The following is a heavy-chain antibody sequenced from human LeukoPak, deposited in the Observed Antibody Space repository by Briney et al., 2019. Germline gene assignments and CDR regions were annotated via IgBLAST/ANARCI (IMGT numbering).Heavy chain of an antibody. J-gene: IGHJ4*02. CDR1: GFTFSRYG. V-gene: IGHV3-23*01. CDR3: ANGAHPDSSHYYFDY. Sequence: GGSLRLSCAASGFTFSRYGMSWVRQAPGKGLGWVSAITGRGVRTYNGDSVKGRFTISRDNSKNTVFLQMNSLRGEDTAVYYCANGAHPDSSHYYFDYWGQGALVTVSS. CDR2: ITGRGVRT. D-gene: IGHD2-2*01.